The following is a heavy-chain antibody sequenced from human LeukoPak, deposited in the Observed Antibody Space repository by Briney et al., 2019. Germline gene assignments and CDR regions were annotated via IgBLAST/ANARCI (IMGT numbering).Heavy chain of an antibody. J-gene: IGHJ4*02. D-gene: IGHD3-22*01. V-gene: IGHV3-11*06. CDR2: ISSSSSYI. CDR3: ARVVYYDSSGYSVDY. Sequence: NPGGSLRLSCTASGFTFSDYFMSWIRQAPGKGLEWVSSISSSSSYIYYADSVKGRFTISRDNAKNSLYLQMNSLRAEDTAVYYCARVVYYDSSGYSVDYWGQGTLVTVSS. CDR1: GFTFSDYF.